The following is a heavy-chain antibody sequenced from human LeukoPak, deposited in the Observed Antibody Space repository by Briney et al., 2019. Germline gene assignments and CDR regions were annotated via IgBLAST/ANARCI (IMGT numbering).Heavy chain of an antibody. CDR2: ISSSSSTI. D-gene: IGHD3-10*01. CDR3: ARGPMVRGLTTFDY. V-gene: IGHV3-48*02. Sequence: GGSLRLSCAASGFTFSNAWMSWVRQAPGKGLEWLSYISSSSSTIYYADSVKGRFTISRDNAKNSLYLQMNSLRDEDTAVYYCARGPMVRGLTTFDYWGQGTLVTVSS. CDR1: GFTFSNAW. J-gene: IGHJ4*02.